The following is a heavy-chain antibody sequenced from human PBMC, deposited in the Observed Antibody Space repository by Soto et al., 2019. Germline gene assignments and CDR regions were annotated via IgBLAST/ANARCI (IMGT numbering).Heavy chain of an antibody. V-gene: IGHV4-39*01. CDR3: ARCWGEYSSSSRDLSWFDP. D-gene: IGHD6-6*01. Sequence: SETLSLTCTVSGGSISSSSYYWGWIRQPPGKGLEWIGSTYYSGSTYYNPSLKSRVTISVDTSKNQFSLKLSSVTAADTAVYYSARCWGEYSSSSRDLSWFDPWGQGTLVTVSS. CDR1: GGSISSSSYY. CDR2: TYYSGST. J-gene: IGHJ5*02.